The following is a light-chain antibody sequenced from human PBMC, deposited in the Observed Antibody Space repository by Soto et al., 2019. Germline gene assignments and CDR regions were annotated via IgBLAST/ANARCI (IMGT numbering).Light chain of an antibody. J-gene: IGKJ3*01. CDR3: QHYGNSARFT. Sequence: EIVLTQSPGTVSLSPGERATLSCRASQSFSNTYLAWYQQKPGQAPRLLIYGTSTRATGIPDRFSGSGSGTESTLTISRLEPEDFAVYYCQHYGNSARFTFGPGTKVEIK. V-gene: IGKV3-20*01. CDR2: GTS. CDR1: QSFSNTY.